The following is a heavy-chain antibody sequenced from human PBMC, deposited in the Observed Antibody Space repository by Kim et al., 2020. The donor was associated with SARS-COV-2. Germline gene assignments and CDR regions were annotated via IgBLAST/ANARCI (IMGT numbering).Heavy chain of an antibody. CDR3: ASWGYCSGGSCYPGYYYYGMDV. CDR1: GYTFTSYG. V-gene: IGHV1-18*01. J-gene: IGHJ6*02. CDR2: ISAYNGNT. D-gene: IGHD2-15*01. Sequence: ASVKVSCKASGYTFTSYGISWVRQAPGQGLEWMGWISAYNGNTNYAQKLQGRVTMTTDTSTSTAYMELRSLRSDDTAVYYCASWGYCSGGSCYPGYYYYGMDVWGQGTTVTVSS.